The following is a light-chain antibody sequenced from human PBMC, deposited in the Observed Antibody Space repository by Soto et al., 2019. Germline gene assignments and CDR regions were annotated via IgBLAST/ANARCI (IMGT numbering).Light chain of an antibody. CDR2: WAS. V-gene: IGKV4-1*01. CDR3: QQYYSTPPWT. CDR1: QMVLYSSNNKNY. Sequence: DIVMTQSPDSLAVSLGERASINFKSVQMVLYSSNNKNYLAWYQQKPGQPPKLLIYWASTRESGVPDRFSGSGSGTDFTLTISSLQAEDVAVYYCQQYYSTPPWTFGQGTKVDIK. J-gene: IGKJ1*01.